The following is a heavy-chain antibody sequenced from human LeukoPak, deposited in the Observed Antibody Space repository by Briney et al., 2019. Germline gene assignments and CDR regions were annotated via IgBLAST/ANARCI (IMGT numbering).Heavy chain of an antibody. D-gene: IGHD6-13*01. CDR3: ARDRGGMGSFDI. CDR2: IYYSGST. CDR1: RDSVTSYY. Sequence: SETLSLTCTVSRDSVTSYYGSWIRQPPGKGLEWIGYIYYSGSTNHNPSLKSRVTISVDTSKNHFSLKLSSVTAADTAVYYCARDRGGMGSFDIWGPGTMVTVSS. J-gene: IGHJ3*02. V-gene: IGHV4-59*02.